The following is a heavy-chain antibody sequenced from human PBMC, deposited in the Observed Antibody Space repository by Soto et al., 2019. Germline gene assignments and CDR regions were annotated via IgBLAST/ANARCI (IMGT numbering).Heavy chain of an antibody. CDR1: GGSVSSGSYY. V-gene: IGHV4-61*01. CDR2: IYYSGST. Sequence: SETLSLTCTVSGGSVSSGSYYWSWIRQPPGKGLEWIGYIYYSGSTNYNPSLKSRVTISVDTSKNQFSLKLTPVNAADTAVYYCTRGGDAYKNGHWGQGTLVTVSS. D-gene: IGHD2-21*01. CDR3: TRGGDAYKNGH. J-gene: IGHJ4*02.